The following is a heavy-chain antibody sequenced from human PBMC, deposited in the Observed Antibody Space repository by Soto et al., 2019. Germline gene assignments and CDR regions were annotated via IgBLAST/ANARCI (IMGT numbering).Heavy chain of an antibody. D-gene: IGHD3-22*01. V-gene: IGHV1-8*01. CDR3: ARAHYYDSSGYYPNFDY. CDR1: GYTFTSYD. J-gene: IGHJ4*02. CDR2: MNPNSGNT. Sequence: QVQLVQSGAEVKKPGASVKVSCKASGYTFTSYDINWVRQATGQGLEWMGWMNPNSGNTGYAQKFQGRVTMTRNTSISTAYIELSSLSSEDTAVYYCARAHYYDSSGYYPNFDYWGQGTLVTVSS.